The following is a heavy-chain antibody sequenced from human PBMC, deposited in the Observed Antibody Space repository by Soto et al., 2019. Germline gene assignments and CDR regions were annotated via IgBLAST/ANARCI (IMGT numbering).Heavy chain of an antibody. V-gene: IGHV4-31*02. CDR3: ASIYDSSGYYYGNNWFDP. CDR1: CASIGSGDHY. D-gene: IGHD3-22*01. J-gene: IGHJ5*02. Sequence: SETLSLTCTVSCASIGSGDHYRSWIRQHPGKGLEWIGYIYYSGGTHYNPSLKSRVTISVDTSKNQFSLELSSVTAADTAVYYCASIYDSSGYYYGNNWFDPWGQGTLVTVSS. CDR2: IYYSGGT.